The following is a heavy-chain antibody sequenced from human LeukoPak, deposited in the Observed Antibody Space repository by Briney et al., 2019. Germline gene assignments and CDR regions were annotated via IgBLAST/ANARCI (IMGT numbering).Heavy chain of an antibody. D-gene: IGHD1-1*01. CDR3: AREWYDWAAFDI. Sequence: PGGSLRRSCAASGFTFSSYSMNWVRQAPGKGLEWVSSISSSSSYIYYADSVKGRFTISRDNAKNSLYLQMNSLRAEDTAVYYCAREWYDWAAFDIWGQGTMVTVSS. V-gene: IGHV3-21*01. CDR2: ISSSSSYI. J-gene: IGHJ3*02. CDR1: GFTFSSYS.